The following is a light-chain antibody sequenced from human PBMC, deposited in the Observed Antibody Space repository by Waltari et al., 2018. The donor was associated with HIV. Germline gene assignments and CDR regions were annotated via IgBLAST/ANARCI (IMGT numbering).Light chain of an antibody. Sequence: EIVMTQSPDTLSVSPGDRATLSCRASPSVGGNLAWYQVRPGQTPSLLIYGATSRTTGFPARFSGRGSGTEFTLTISGLQSEDFAIYYCQQYNELPQTFGQGTRV. V-gene: IGKV3-15*01. CDR3: QQYNELPQT. J-gene: IGKJ1*01. CDR1: PSVGGN. CDR2: GAT.